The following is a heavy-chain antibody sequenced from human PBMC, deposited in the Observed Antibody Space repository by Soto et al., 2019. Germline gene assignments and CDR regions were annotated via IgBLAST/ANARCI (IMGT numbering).Heavy chain of an antibody. D-gene: IGHD6-19*01. CDR2: IYYSGST. CDR3: ASDKAVAGYYYYGMDA. J-gene: IGHJ6*02. Sequence: SETLSLTCTVSGGSISSYYWSWIRQPPGKGLEWIGYIYYSGSTNYNPSLKSRVTISVDTSKNQFSLKLSSVTAADTAVYYCASDKAVAGYYYYGMDAWGQGTTVTVSS. CDR1: GGSISSYY. V-gene: IGHV4-59*01.